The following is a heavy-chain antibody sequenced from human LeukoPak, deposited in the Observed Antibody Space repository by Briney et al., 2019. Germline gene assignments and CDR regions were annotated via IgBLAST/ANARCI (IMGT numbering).Heavy chain of an antibody. Sequence: SETLSLTCTVSGGSISSYYWSWIRQPSGKGLEWIGYIYYSGSTNYNPSLKSRVTISVDTSKNQFSLKLSSVTAADTAVYYCASLHHYYDSSGYYYAEYFQHWGQGTLVTVSS. CDR2: IYYSGST. V-gene: IGHV4-59*01. J-gene: IGHJ1*01. D-gene: IGHD3-22*01. CDR1: GGSISSYY. CDR3: ASLHHYYDSSGYYYAEYFQH.